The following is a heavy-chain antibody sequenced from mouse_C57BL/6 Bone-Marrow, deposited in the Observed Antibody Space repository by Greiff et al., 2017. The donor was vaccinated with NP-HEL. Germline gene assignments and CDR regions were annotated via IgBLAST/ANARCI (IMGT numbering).Heavy chain of an antibody. Sequence: VQLQQSGPELVKPGASVKISCKASGYTFTDYYMNWVKQSHGKSLEWIGDINPNNGGTSYNQKFKGKATLTVDKSSSTAYMELRSLTSEDSAVYYCARLAHYWGQGTTLTVSS. D-gene: IGHD1-3*01. CDR2: INPNNGGT. V-gene: IGHV1-26*01. CDR3: ARLAHY. CDR1: GYTFTDYY. J-gene: IGHJ2*01.